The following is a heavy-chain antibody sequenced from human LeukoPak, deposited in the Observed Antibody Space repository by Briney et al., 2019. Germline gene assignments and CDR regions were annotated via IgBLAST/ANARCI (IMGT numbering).Heavy chain of an antibody. CDR1: GGSFSGYY. D-gene: IGHD3-22*01. CDR2: INHSGST. CDR3: ASNYYDSPMGY. V-gene: IGHV4-34*01. Sequence: SETLALTCAVYGGSFSGYYWSWIRQPPGKGLEWIGEINHSGSTNYNPSLKSRVTIPVDTSKNQFSLKLSSVTAADTAVYYCASNYYDSPMGYWGQGTLVTVSS. J-gene: IGHJ4*02.